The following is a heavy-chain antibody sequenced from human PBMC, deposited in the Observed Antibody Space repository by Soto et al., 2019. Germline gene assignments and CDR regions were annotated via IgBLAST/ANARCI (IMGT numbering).Heavy chain of an antibody. CDR1: GGSISGYF. Sequence: QVQLQESGPGLVKPSETLSLICTVSGGSISGYFWSWIRQPPGKGLEWIGHIYNSGRTNYNPSHKSRVTISVDTSTSQFSLNLISVTAADTAVYYCARRPWGGYDTWGQGTLVTVSS. V-gene: IGHV4-59*08. J-gene: IGHJ4*02. CDR2: IYNSGRT. D-gene: IGHD5-12*01. CDR3: ARRPWGGYDT.